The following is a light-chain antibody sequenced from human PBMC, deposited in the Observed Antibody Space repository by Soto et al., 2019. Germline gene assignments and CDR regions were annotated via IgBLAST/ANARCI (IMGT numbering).Light chain of an antibody. J-gene: IGKJ4*01. CDR1: QSVSAN. V-gene: IGKV3D-15*01. Sequence: EIVLTQSPGTLSLSPGERATLSCRASQSVSANLAWYQQKFGQAPRLIIYGASTRATGIAARFSGSWSGTECTLTISSLQSEDVAVYYCQQYNDWPLTFGGGTKVDIK. CDR3: QQYNDWPLT. CDR2: GAS.